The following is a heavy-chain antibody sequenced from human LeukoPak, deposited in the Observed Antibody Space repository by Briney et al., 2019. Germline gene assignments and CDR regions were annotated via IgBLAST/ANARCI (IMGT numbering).Heavy chain of an antibody. D-gene: IGHD4-17*01. CDR1: GFTFSSYS. Sequence: GGSLRLSCAASGFTFSSYSMNWVRQAPGKGLEWVSSISSSSSYIYYADSVKGRFTISRDNSKNTLYLQMNNLRAEDTAVYYCAKALAGRYDDYKADYWGQGTLVIVSS. J-gene: IGHJ4*02. CDR3: AKALAGRYDDYKADY. CDR2: ISSSSSYI. V-gene: IGHV3-21*04.